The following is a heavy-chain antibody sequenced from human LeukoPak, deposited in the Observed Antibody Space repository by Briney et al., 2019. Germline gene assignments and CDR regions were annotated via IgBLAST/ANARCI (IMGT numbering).Heavy chain of an antibody. CDR1: GFTFSSYS. CDR2: ISYDGSNK. J-gene: IGHJ5*02. Sequence: GGSPRLSCAASGFTFSSYSMNWVRQAPGKGLEWVAVISYDGSNKYYADSVKGRFTISRDNSKNTLYLQMNSLRAEDTAVYYCARPYYYGSGSYYNLGDWFDPWGQGTLVTVSS. D-gene: IGHD3-10*01. V-gene: IGHV3-30*03. CDR3: ARPYYYGSGSYYNLGDWFDP.